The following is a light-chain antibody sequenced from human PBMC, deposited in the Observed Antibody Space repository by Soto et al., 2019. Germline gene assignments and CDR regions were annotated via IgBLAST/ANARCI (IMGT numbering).Light chain of an antibody. CDR2: GDN. J-gene: IGLJ1*01. Sequence: QSVLTQSPSVSGAPGQRVTISCTGGNSNIGAGYDVHWYQQLPGTAPKLLIYGDNNQPSGVPDRFSVSNSGSSASLAITGPQAEDEADYYGAAWDDRLSGKVFRTGTK. CDR1: NSNIGAGYD. CDR3: AAWDDRLSGKV. V-gene: IGLV1-40*01.